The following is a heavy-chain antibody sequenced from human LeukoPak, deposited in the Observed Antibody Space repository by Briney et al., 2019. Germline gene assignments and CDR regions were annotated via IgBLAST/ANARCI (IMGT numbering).Heavy chain of an antibody. J-gene: IGHJ4*02. CDR1: GFTFSSYA. CDR3: AKVGWPHSGPTYYFDY. CDR2: ISGSGGST. Sequence: PGRSLRLSCAASGFTFSSYAMSWVRQAPGKGLEWVSAISGSGGSTYYADSVKGRFTISRDNSKNTLYLQMNSLRAEDTAIYYCAKVGWPHSGPTYYFDYWGQGTLVTVSS. V-gene: IGHV3-23*01. D-gene: IGHD2-15*01.